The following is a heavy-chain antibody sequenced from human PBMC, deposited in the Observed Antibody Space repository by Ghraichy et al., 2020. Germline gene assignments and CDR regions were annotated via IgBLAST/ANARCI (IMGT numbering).Heavy chain of an antibody. CDR2: MNPNSGNT. V-gene: IGHV1-8*01. CDR1: GYTFTSYD. D-gene: IGHD6-6*01. J-gene: IGHJ5*02. Sequence: ASVKVSCKASGYTFTSYDINWVRQATGQGLEWMGWMNPNSGNTGYAQKFQGRVTMTRNTSISTAYMELSSLRSEDTAVYYCARGGRIAARKANWFDPWGQGTLVTVSS. CDR3: ARGGRIAARKANWFDP.